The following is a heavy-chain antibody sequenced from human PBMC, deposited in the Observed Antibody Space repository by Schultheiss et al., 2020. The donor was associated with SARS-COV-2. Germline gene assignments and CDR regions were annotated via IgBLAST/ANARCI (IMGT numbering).Heavy chain of an antibody. CDR2: IYYSGST. CDR1: GGSFSGYY. V-gene: IGHV4-59*08. J-gene: IGHJ4*02. D-gene: IGHD3-22*01. CDR3: ARHSVGSYYDS. Sequence: SETLSLTCAVYGGSFSGYYWSWIRQPPGKGLEWIGYIYYSGSTYYNPSLKSRVTISVDTSKNQFSLKLSSVTAADTAVYYCARHSVGSYYDSWGQGTLVTVSS.